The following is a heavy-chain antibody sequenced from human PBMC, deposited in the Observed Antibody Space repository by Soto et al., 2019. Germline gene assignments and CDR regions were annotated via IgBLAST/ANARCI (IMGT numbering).Heavy chain of an antibody. CDR2: IYYSGST. J-gene: IGHJ3*02. V-gene: IGHV4-59*01. Sequence: SETLSLTCTVSGGSISSYYWSWIRQPPGKGLEWIGYIYYSGSTNYNPSLKSRVTISVDTSKNQFSLKLSSVTAADTAVYYCARYSSSWYAFDIGGQGTMVTVSS. CDR3: ARYSSSWYAFDI. D-gene: IGHD6-13*01. CDR1: GGSISSYY.